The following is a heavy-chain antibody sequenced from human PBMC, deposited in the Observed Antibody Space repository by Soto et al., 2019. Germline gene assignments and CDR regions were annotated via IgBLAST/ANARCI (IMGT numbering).Heavy chain of an antibody. Sequence: SQTLSLTCAISGDSVSSNSAAWNWIRQSPSRGLEWLGRTYYRSKWYNDYTVSVKSRITINPDTSKNQFSLQLNSVTPEDTALYYCARGGAARPPYYYYGMDVWGQGTTVTVSS. CDR3: ARGGAARPPYYYYGMDV. D-gene: IGHD6-6*01. V-gene: IGHV6-1*01. CDR1: GDSVSSNSAA. CDR2: TYYRSKWYN. J-gene: IGHJ6*02.